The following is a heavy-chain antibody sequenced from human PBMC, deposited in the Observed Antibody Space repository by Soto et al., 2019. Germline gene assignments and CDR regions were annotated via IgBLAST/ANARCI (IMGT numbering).Heavy chain of an antibody. CDR3: ASRAKHDYDSSGPDFDS. Sequence: PSETLSLTCAVSGGSFSRFYWSWIRQPPGMGLEWIGEINHRGSTSYNSSLKGRVTISIDTSKRQFSLKLNSVTSADTAVYYCASRAKHDYDSSGPDFDSRGQGIQVTGSS. V-gene: IGHV4-34*01. J-gene: IGHJ4*02. CDR2: INHRGST. CDR1: GGSFSRFY. D-gene: IGHD3-22*01.